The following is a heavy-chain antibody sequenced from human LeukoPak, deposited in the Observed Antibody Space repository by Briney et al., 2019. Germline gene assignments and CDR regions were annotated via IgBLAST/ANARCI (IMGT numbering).Heavy chain of an antibody. CDR2: IIPIFGTA. Sequence: SVKVSCKASGYTFTGYYMHWVRQAPGQGLEWMGGIIPIFGTANYAQKFQGRVTITADESTSTAYMELSSLRSEDTAVYYCARNSDSGAGTPWGQGTLVTVSS. J-gene: IGHJ5*02. V-gene: IGHV1-69*13. CDR3: ARNSDSGAGTP. CDR1: GYTFTGYY. D-gene: IGHD6-19*01.